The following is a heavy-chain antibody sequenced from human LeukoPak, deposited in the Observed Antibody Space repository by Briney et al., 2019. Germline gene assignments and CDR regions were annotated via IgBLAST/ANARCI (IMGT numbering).Heavy chain of an antibody. Sequence: SVKVSRTSSGGTFSSYAISWARQAPGQGLEWMGGIIPIFGTANYAQKFQGRVTITADESTSTAYMELSSLRSEDTAVYYCARDSGLSGSYTPGGGYYCDYWGQGTLVTVSS. D-gene: IGHD1-26*01. CDR3: ARDSGLSGSYTPGGGYYCDY. J-gene: IGHJ4*02. CDR1: GGTFSSYA. V-gene: IGHV1-69*13. CDR2: IIPIFGTA.